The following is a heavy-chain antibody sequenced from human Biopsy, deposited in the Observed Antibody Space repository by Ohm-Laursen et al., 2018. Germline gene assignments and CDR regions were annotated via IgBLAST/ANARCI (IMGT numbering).Heavy chain of an antibody. CDR3: AREPRIAAVAYFDP. D-gene: IGHD6-13*01. J-gene: IGHJ5*02. CDR1: GGSISNYY. CDR2: ICSSGST. Sequence: SETLSLTCTVSGGSISNYYWSWIRQPAGKGLEWIGRICSSGSTNYNPSLKSRVTMSVDTSKNQFSLILSSMTAADTAVYYCAREPRIAAVAYFDPWGQGTLVTVSS. V-gene: IGHV4-4*07.